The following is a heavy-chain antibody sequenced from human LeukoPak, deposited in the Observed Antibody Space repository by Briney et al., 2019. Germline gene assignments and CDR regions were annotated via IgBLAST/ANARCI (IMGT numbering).Heavy chain of an antibody. CDR2: INHSGST. V-gene: IGHV4-34*01. CDR1: GGSFGGYY. D-gene: IGHD6-19*01. CDR3: AREYSSGWYSAYYYYMDV. Sequence: SETLSLTCAVHGGSFGGYYWSWIRQPPGRGLEWIGEINHSGSTNYNPSLKSRVTMSVNTSKNQLSLKLSSVTAADTAVYYCAREYSSGWYSAYYYYMDVWGKGTTVTISS. J-gene: IGHJ6*03.